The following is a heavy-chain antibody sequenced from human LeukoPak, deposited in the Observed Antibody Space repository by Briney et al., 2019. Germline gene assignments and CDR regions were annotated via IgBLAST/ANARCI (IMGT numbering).Heavy chain of an antibody. Sequence: GESLKISCKGSGYSFTSYWIGGVRQMPGKGLEWMGIIYPGDSDTRYSPSFQGQVTISADKSISTAYLQWSSLKASDTAMYYCARLTPHLEWFYYFDYWGQGTMVTVSS. CDR3: ARLTPHLEWFYYFDY. J-gene: IGHJ4*02. CDR1: GYSFTSYW. D-gene: IGHD3-3*01. V-gene: IGHV5-51*01. CDR2: IYPGDSDT.